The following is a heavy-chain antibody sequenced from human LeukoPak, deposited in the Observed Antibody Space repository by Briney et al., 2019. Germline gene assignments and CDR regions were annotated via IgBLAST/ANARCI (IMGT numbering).Heavy chain of an antibody. CDR3: AKDPNGDYVGAFDN. V-gene: IGHV3-23*01. CDR2: ISGSGHNT. CDR1: GFTFSAYA. D-gene: IGHD4-17*01. J-gene: IGHJ3*02. Sequence: PGGSLRLSCAASGFTFSAYAMIWVRQAPGKGLEWVSAISGSGHNTYYADSVKGRLAVSRDNSKNTLYLQMSSLRAEDAAVYYCAKDPNGDYVGAFDNWGQGTMVIVSS.